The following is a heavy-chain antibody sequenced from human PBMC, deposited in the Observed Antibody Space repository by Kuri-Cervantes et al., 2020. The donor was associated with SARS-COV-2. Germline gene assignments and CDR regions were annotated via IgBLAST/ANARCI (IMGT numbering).Heavy chain of an antibody. V-gene: IGHV1-8*01. D-gene: IGHD3-10*01. CDR1: GYTFTSYD. J-gene: IGHJ5*02. Sequence: ASVKVSCKASGYTFTSYDINWVRQATGQGLEWMGWMNPNSGNTGYAQKFQGRVTMTRNTSISTAYMELSSLRSEDTAVYYCARGPTMVRGVIIWFDPWGQGTLVTVSS. CDR3: ARGPTMVRGVIIWFDP. CDR2: MNPNSGNT.